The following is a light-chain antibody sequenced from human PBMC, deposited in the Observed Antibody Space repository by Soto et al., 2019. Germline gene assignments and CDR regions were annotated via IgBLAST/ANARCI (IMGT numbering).Light chain of an antibody. J-gene: IGKJ1*01. Sequence: EVVMPQSPANLSVSPGEGASLSCRASQHVVTNLAWYQQKPGQTPWLLIYGASTRATGVPARFSGIGSGTEFTLAISSLQSEDFAVYFCQQYNNWPWTFGQGTKVEI. CDR2: GAS. CDR3: QQYNNWPWT. V-gene: IGKV3-15*01. CDR1: QHVVTN.